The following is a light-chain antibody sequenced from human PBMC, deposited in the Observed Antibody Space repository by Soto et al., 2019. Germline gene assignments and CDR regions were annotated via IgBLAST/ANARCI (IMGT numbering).Light chain of an antibody. CDR3: SSYAGSTTYVV. J-gene: IGLJ2*01. CDR1: SNNVGSYNL. V-gene: IGLV2-23*01. CDR2: EDT. Sequence: QYALTQPASVSGSPGQSITISCTGTSNNVGSYNLVTWYQQHPGKAPKLMIYEDTKRPSGVSNRFSGSKSGNTASLTISGLQAEDEADYYCSSYAGSTTYVVFGGGTKLT.